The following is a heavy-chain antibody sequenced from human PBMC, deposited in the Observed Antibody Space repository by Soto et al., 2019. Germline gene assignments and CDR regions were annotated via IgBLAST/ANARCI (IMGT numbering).Heavy chain of an antibody. Sequence: PGESLKISCKGSGYSFTSYWIGWVRQMPGKGLEWMGIIYPGDSDTRYSPSFQGQVTISADKSISTAYLRWSSLKASDTAMYYCARSKQWLVRPTTRFHYYGMDVWGQGTTVTVSS. CDR1: GYSFTSYW. CDR2: IYPGDSDT. V-gene: IGHV5-51*01. CDR3: ARSKQWLVRPTTRFHYYGMDV. J-gene: IGHJ6*02. D-gene: IGHD6-19*01.